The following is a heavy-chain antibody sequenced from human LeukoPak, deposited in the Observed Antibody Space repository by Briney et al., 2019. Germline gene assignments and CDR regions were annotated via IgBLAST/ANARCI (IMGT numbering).Heavy chain of an antibody. D-gene: IGHD5-18*01. Sequence: SETLSLTCTVSGGSISSGDYYWNWIRQPAAAGKGLEWIGRISTSGSTYYNPSLKSRVTISVDTSKNQFSLKLSSVTAADTAVYYCVRDRQLWGSNWFDPWGQGTLVTVSS. J-gene: IGHJ5*02. CDR3: VRDRQLWGSNWFDP. CDR1: GGSISSGDYY. V-gene: IGHV4-61*02. CDR2: ISTSGST.